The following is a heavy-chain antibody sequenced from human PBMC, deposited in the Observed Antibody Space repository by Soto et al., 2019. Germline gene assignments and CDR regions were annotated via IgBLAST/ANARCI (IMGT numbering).Heavy chain of an antibody. J-gene: IGHJ5*02. CDR1: GGSISSSSYY. CDR2: TSYTGNN. Sequence: SETLSLTCTVAGGSISSSSYYWGWTRQPPGKGVDLIAYTSYTGNNEYNPSPQCLVTISLATSKILFSLKLTSMTPADSPAHYRARDMHAGFTHYYDPWGQVTLVIV. D-gene: IGHD1-26*01. V-gene: IGHV4-39*07. CDR3: ARDMHAGFTHYYDP.